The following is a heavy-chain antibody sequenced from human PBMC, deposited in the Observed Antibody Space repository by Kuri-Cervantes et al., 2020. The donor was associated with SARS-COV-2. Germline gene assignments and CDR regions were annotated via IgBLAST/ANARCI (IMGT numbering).Heavy chain of an antibody. V-gene: IGHV3-30-3*01. Sequence: GGSLRLSCAASGFTFSSYAMHWVRQAPGKGLEWVAVISYDGSNKYYADSVKGQFTISRDNSKNTLYLQMNSLRAEDTAVYYCARVGTAMVTRSAFDIWGQGTMVTVSS. D-gene: IGHD5-18*01. CDR3: ARVGTAMVTRSAFDI. J-gene: IGHJ3*02. CDR2: ISYDGSNK. CDR1: GFTFSSYA.